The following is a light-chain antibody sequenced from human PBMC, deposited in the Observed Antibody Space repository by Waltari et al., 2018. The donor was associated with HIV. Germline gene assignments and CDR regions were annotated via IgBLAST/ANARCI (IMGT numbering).Light chain of an antibody. J-gene: IGKJ1*01. Sequence: EIVLTQSPATLSLSPADRATLSCRASQSVSSRYLAWYQQKPGQAPRLVIYNVSKRATGIPDRFTGSGSGTDFTLTINSLEPEDFAVYFCQQYDVSRTFGQGTKVEVK. CDR3: QQYDVSRT. CDR1: QSVSSRY. V-gene: IGKV3-20*01. CDR2: NVS.